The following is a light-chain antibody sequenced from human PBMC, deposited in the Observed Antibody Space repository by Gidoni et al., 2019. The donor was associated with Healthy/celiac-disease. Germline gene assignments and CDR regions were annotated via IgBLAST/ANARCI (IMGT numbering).Light chain of an antibody. CDR1: QGISSY. Sequence: DIQLTQSPSFLSASVGDRVTITCRASQGISSYLAWYQQKPGKAPKLLIYAASTLQSGVPSSFSGSGSGTEFTLTISSLQPEDFATYYCQQLNSYPYTCGQXTKLEIK. J-gene: IGKJ2*01. CDR2: AAS. CDR3: QQLNSYPYT. V-gene: IGKV1-9*01.